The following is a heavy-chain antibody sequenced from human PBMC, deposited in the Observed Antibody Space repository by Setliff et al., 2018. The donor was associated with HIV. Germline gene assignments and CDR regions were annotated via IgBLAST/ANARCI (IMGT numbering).Heavy chain of an antibody. J-gene: IGHJ4*02. D-gene: IGHD3-22*01. CDR3: ARDYYDSSGYIFFPGLPDY. CDR1: GYSFTSYG. V-gene: IGHV1-18*01. CDR2: ISAYNVNT. Sequence: ASVKVSCKASGYSFTSYGVSWVRQAPGQGLEWMGWISAYNVNTNYAQKLQGRVTMTRDTSISTVYMELSRLRSDDTAVYYCARDYYDSSGYIFFPGLPDYWGQGTLVTVSS.